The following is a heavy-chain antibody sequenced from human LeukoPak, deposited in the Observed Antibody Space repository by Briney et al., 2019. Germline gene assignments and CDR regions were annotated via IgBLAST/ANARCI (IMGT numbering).Heavy chain of an antibody. J-gene: IGHJ4*02. V-gene: IGHV3-30-3*01. CDR3: AREDDGEQYFDY. CDR1: GFTFSSYA. D-gene: IGHD4-17*01. Sequence: AGRSLRLSCAASGFTFSSYAMHWVRQAPGKGLEWVAVISFDASNTYYADSVKGRFTISRDNSKNTLYLQMNSLRAEDTAVYYCAREDDGEQYFDYWGQGALVTVSS. CDR2: ISFDASNT.